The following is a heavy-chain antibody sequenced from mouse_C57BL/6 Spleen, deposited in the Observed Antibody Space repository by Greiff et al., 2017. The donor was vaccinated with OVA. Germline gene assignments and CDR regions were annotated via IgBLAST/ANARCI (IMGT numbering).Heavy chain of an antibody. Sequence: QVQLQQPGAERVKPGASVKMSCKASGYTFTSYWITWVKQRPGQGLEWIGDIYPGSGSTNYNEKFKSKATLTVDTSSSTAYMQLSSLTSEDSAVYYCARSTTVVAGAMDYWGQGTSVTVSS. D-gene: IGHD1-1*01. CDR1: GYTFTSYW. J-gene: IGHJ4*01. CDR3: ARSTTVVAGAMDY. CDR2: IYPGSGST. V-gene: IGHV1-55*01.